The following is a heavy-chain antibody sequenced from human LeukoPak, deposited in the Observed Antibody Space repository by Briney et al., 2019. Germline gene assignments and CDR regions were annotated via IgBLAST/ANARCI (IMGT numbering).Heavy chain of an antibody. CDR2: INHSGST. Sequence: SETLSLTCAVYGGSFSDYYWSWIRQPPGQGLEWIGEINHSGSTNYNPSLKSRVTISVDTSKNQFSLMLSSVTAADTAVYYCARDGGEPCDYWGQGTLVPVSS. D-gene: IGHD1-14*01. CDR1: GGSFSDYY. V-gene: IGHV4-34*01. J-gene: IGHJ4*02. CDR3: ARDGGEPCDY.